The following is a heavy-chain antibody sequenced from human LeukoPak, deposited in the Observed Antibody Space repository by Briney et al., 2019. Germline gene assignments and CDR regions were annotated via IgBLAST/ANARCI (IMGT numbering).Heavy chain of an antibody. D-gene: IGHD1-26*01. CDR3: ARASGSYWWFDS. CDR2: IIPIFGTA. J-gene: IGHJ5*01. Sequence: ASVKVSCKASGGTFSSYAISWVRQAPGQGLEWMGGIIPIFGTANYAQKSQGRVTITADKSTSTAYMELSSLRSEDTAVYYCARASGSYWWFDSWGQGTLVTVSS. CDR1: GGTFSSYA. V-gene: IGHV1-69*06.